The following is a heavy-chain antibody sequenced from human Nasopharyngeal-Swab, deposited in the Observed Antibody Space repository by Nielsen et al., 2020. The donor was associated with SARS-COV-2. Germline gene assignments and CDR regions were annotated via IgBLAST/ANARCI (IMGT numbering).Heavy chain of an antibody. D-gene: IGHD3-3*01. V-gene: IGHV4-39*01. Sequence: WIRQPPGKGLEWIGSMSYSGVTFYNPSLRNRVTLSVDTSKNLLSLKLDSVTAADTALYYCARGSVYETWSGSRTYYHYYGLDVWGQGTTGTVSS. J-gene: IGHJ6*02. CDR2: MSYSGVT. CDR3: ARGSVYETWSGSRTYYHYYGLDV.